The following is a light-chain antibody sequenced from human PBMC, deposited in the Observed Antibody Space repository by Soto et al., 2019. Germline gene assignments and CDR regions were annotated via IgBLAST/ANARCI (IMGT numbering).Light chain of an antibody. V-gene: IGLV2-14*01. J-gene: IGLJ1*01. CDR3: SSYTSSSTRLYV. CDR2: DVS. CDR1: SSDVGGYNY. Sequence: QSALTQPASVSGSPGQSITISCTGTSSDVGGYNYVSWYQQHPGKAPKLMTYDVSNRPSGVSNRFSGSKSGNTASLTISGLQAEDEADYYCSSYTSSSTRLYVFGTGTELTVL.